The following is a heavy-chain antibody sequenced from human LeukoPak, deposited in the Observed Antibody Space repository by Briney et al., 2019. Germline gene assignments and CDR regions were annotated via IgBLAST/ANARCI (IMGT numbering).Heavy chain of an antibody. V-gene: IGHV6-1*01. Sequence: SQTLSLTCAISGDSVSSNSAAWNWIRQSPSRGLEWLGRTYYRSKWYNDYAVSVKSRITINPDTSKNQFSLQLNSVTPEDTAVYYCARDRLWFGELPERYYYYSGMDVWGQGTTVTVSS. D-gene: IGHD3-10*01. CDR3: ARDRLWFGELPERYYYYSGMDV. J-gene: IGHJ6*02. CDR2: TYYRSKWYN. CDR1: GDSVSSNSAA.